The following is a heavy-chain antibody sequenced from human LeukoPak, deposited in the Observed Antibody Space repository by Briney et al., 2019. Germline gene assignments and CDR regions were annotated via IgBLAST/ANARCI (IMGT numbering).Heavy chain of an antibody. CDR3: AKESSTGYYYMDV. CDR1: GFTFSSYG. CDR2: IRFDGSDK. D-gene: IGHD3-9*01. J-gene: IGHJ6*03. Sequence: GGSLRPSCAASGFTFSSYGMHWVRQAPGKGLERVTFIRFDGSDKYYADSLKGRFTISRDNSKNTLYLQMNSLRAEDTAVYYCAKESSTGYYYMDVWGKGTTVTVSS. V-gene: IGHV3-30*02.